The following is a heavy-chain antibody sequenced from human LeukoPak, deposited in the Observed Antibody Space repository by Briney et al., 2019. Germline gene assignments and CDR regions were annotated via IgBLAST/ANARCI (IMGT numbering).Heavy chain of an antibody. CDR2: IKQDGSEK. D-gene: IGHD1-26*01. Sequence: GGSLRLSCAASGFTFSSYWMSWVRQAPGKGLEWVANIKQDGSEKYYVDSVKGRFTISRDNAKNSLYLQINSLRAEDTAVYYCARDQGLGRFGYWGQGTLVTVSS. CDR3: ARDQGLGRFGY. V-gene: IGHV3-7*01. CDR1: GFTFSSYW. J-gene: IGHJ4*02.